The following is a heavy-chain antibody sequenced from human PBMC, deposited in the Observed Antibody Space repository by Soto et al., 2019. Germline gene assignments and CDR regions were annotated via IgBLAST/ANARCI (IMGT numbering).Heavy chain of an antibody. V-gene: IGHV4-39*01. CDR1: GGSISSSSYY. CDR2: IYYSGST. CDR3: ARGRGPWGSGKFDP. J-gene: IGHJ5*02. Sequence: QLQLQESGPGLVKPSETLSLTCTVSGGSISSSSYYWGWIRQPPGKGLEWIGSIYYSGSTYYNPSLKSRVTISVDTSKNQFSLKLSSVTAADTAVYYCARGRGPWGSGKFDPWGQGTLVTVSS. D-gene: IGHD6-25*01.